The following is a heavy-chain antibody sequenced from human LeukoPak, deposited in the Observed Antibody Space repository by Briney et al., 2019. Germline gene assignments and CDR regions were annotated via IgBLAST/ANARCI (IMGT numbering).Heavy chain of an antibody. Sequence: PGGFLRLSCAASGFTVSSNYMSWVRQAPGKGLEWVSVIYSGGSTYYADSVKGRFTISRDNSKNTLYLQMNSLRAEDTAVYYCASLNDSSGYYYYYYYGMDVWGQGTTVTVSS. CDR1: GFTVSSNY. CDR3: ASLNDSSGYYYYYYYGMDV. V-gene: IGHV3-66*01. D-gene: IGHD3-22*01. J-gene: IGHJ6*02. CDR2: IYSGGST.